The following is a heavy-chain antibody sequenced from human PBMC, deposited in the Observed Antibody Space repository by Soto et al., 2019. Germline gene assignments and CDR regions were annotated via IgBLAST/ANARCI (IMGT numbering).Heavy chain of an antibody. CDR2: ISGSGGST. Sequence: GGSLRLSCAASGFTFSSYAMSWVRQAPGKGLEWVSAISGSGGSTYYADSVKGRFTISRDNSKNTLYLQMNSLRAEDTAVYYCAKQPLRFLEWLLSNLHAFDIWGQGTMVTVSS. V-gene: IGHV3-23*01. CDR3: AKQPLRFLEWLLSNLHAFDI. D-gene: IGHD3-3*01. J-gene: IGHJ3*02. CDR1: GFTFSSYA.